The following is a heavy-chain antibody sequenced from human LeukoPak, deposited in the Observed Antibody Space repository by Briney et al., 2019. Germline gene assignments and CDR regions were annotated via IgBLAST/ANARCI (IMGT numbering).Heavy chain of an antibody. D-gene: IGHD1-26*01. CDR3: ARVESYSAPIDY. V-gene: IGHV4-61*02. CDR2: IYTTGST. CDR1: GGSITNGGYY. J-gene: IGHJ4*02. Sequence: PSETLSLTCTVSGGSITNGGYYWSWIRQPAGKGLEWIGRIYTTGSTNYNPSLKSRVTISVDTSKNQFSLKLSSVTAADTAVYYCARVESYSAPIDYWGQGTLVTVSS.